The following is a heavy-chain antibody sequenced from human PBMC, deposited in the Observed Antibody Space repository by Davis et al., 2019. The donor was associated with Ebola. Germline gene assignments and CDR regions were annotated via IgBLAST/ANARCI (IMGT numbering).Heavy chain of an antibody. CDR3: ARAAFGYNSGWYADY. CDR1: GYTFTGYY. Sequence: ASVKVSCKASGYTFTGYYMHWVRQAPGQGLEWMGRINPNSGGTNYAQKFQGRVTMTRDTSISTAYMELSRLRSDDTAVYYCARAAFGYNSGWYADYWGQGTLVTVSS. D-gene: IGHD6-19*01. J-gene: IGHJ4*02. V-gene: IGHV1-2*06. CDR2: INPNSGGT.